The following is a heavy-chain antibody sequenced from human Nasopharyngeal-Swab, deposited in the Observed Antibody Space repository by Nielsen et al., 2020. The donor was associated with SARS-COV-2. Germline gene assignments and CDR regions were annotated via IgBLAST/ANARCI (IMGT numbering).Heavy chain of an antibody. D-gene: IGHD5-24*01. CDR3: ARRAARDGYNYEVDP. V-gene: IGHV1-69*13. Sequence: SVKVSCKASGGTFSSYAISWARQAPGQGLEWMGGIIPIFGTANYAQKFQGRVTITADESTSTAYMELTSLRASDTAVYYCARRAARDGYNYEVDPWGQGTLVTVSS. CDR1: GGTFSSYA. CDR2: IIPIFGTA. J-gene: IGHJ5*02.